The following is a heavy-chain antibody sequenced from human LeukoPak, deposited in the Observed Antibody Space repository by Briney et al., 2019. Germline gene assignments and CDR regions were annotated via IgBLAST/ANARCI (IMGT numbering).Heavy chain of an antibody. CDR3: ARVRIVGSTYDAFDI. Sequence: GGSLRLSCAASGFTFSTYAMHWVRQAPGKGLEWVAVISYDGTTKYHADSVKGRFTISRDNSKNTLYLQMNTLRAEDTAVYYCARVRIVGSTYDAFDIWGQGTMVAVSS. CDR2: ISYDGTTK. J-gene: IGHJ3*02. V-gene: IGHV3-30-3*01. D-gene: IGHD1-26*01. CDR1: GFTFSTYA.